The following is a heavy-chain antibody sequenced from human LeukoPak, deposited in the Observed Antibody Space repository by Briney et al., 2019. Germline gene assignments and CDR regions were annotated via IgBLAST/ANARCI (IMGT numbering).Heavy chain of an antibody. V-gene: IGHV3-74*01. CDR2: INPDGSST. CDR1: GFTFSNHW. J-gene: IGHJ3*02. Sequence: PGGSLRLSCAASGFTFSNHWIHWVRQPPGKGLVWVSRINPDGSSTSYADSVKGRFTISRDNAKNTLYLQMNSLRAEDTAVYYCANPGRFSGIWGQGTMVTVSS. CDR3: ANPGRFSGI. D-gene: IGHD3-10*01.